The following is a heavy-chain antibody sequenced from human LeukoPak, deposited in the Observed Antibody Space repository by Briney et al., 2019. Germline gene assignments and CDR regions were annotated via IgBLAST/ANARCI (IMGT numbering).Heavy chain of an antibody. CDR3: ARESSTGGLGYFDY. CDR1: EFTFSSYS. CDR2: ISSSSSYI. Sequence: GGSLRLSCAASEFTFSSYSMTWVRQAPGKGLEWVSSISSSSSYIYYADSVKGRFTISRDNAKNSLYLQMNSLRAEDTAVYYCARESSTGGLGYFDYWGQGTLVTVSS. J-gene: IGHJ4*02. D-gene: IGHD3-16*01. V-gene: IGHV3-21*01.